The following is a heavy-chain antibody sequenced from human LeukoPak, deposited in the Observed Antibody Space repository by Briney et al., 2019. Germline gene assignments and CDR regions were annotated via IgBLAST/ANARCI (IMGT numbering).Heavy chain of an antibody. CDR1: GFTFSSYA. J-gene: IGHJ4*02. V-gene: IGHV3-23*01. D-gene: IGHD5-12*01. Sequence: GGSLRLSCAASGFTFSSYAMTWVRQAPGKGLEWVSVIGGSNGITFYVGSVKGRFTISRDNSKDTLYLQMNSLRAEDTAVYYCARNENSGWGYFDYWGQGTLVTVSS. CDR3: ARNENSGWGYFDY. CDR2: IGGSNGIT.